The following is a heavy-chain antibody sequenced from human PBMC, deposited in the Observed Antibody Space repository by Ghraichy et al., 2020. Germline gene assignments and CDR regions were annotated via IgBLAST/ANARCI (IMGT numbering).Heavy chain of an antibody. CDR2: FDPEDGET. Sequence: ASVKVSCKVSGYTLTELSMHWVRQAPGKGLEWMGGFDPEDGETIYAQKFQGRVTMTEDTSTDTAYMELSSLRSEDTAVYYCSIGYCSGGSCYSRTLDYWGQGTLVTVSS. V-gene: IGHV1-24*01. D-gene: IGHD2-15*01. J-gene: IGHJ4*02. CDR3: SIGYCSGGSCYSRTLDY. CDR1: GYTLTELS.